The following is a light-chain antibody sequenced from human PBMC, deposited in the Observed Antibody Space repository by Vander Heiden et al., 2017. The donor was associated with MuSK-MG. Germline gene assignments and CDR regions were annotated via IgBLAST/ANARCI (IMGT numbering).Light chain of an antibody. CDR2: SVS. Sequence: DIQMTQSPPSLSASVGDRVIITCRASQSISTHLNWYQQKPGKAPKLLIYSVSSLQRGVPSRFSGSGSGTDFTLTISSLQPEDFATYYCQQSYSTPPWTFGQGTKLEIK. V-gene: IGKV1-39*01. J-gene: IGKJ2*01. CDR1: QSISTH. CDR3: QQSYSTPPWT.